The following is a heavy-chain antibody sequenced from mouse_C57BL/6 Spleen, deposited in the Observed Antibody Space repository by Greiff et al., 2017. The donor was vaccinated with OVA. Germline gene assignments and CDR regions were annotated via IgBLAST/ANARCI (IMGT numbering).Heavy chain of an antibody. Sequence: QVQLQQSGPELVKPGASVKISCKASGYAFSSSWMNWVKQRPGKGLEWIGRIYPGDGDTNYNGKFKGKATLTADTSSSTAYMQLSSLTSEDSAVYVCAIYYGNYEAFAYWGQGTLVTVSA. CDR2: IYPGDGDT. V-gene: IGHV1-82*01. CDR3: AIYYGNYEAFAY. CDR1: GYAFSSSW. J-gene: IGHJ3*01. D-gene: IGHD2-1*01.